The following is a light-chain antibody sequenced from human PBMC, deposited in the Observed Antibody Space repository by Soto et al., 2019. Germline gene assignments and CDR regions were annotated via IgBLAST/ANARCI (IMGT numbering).Light chain of an antibody. CDR2: EVS. Sequence: QSALTQPASVSGSPGQSITISCTGTSSDVGGYKYVSWYQQYPGKAPKLMIYEVSNRHSGVSNRFSGSKSGNTASLTISGLQADDEADYYCSSFTSSSTLVFGGGTKVTVL. CDR3: SSFTSSSTLV. CDR1: SSDVGGYKY. V-gene: IGLV2-14*01. J-gene: IGLJ2*01.